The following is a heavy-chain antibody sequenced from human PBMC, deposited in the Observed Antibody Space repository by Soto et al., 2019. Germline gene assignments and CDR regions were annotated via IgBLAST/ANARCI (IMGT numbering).Heavy chain of an antibody. D-gene: IGHD6-13*01. CDR3: ARATTSSWTPDY. CDR1: GFSFRTYG. V-gene: IGHV3-30*03. Sequence: QVQLVESGGGVVQPGRSLRLSCVASGFSFRTYGMHWVRQAPGKGLEWVAVLSYDGSNKYYTDSVKGRFTISRDDSKNTLYLQMNSLRAEDTAVYYCARATTSSWTPDYWGQGTLVTVSS. CDR2: LSYDGSNK. J-gene: IGHJ4*02.